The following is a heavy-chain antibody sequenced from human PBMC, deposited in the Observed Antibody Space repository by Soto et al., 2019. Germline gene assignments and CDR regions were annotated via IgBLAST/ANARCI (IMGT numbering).Heavy chain of an antibody. D-gene: IGHD5-12*01. CDR3: TTGVDGYNPFDY. CDR1: GFSFSDAW. CDR2: IKSKAHGETA. J-gene: IGHJ4*02. V-gene: IGHV3-15*01. Sequence: EAQLVESGGGLVEPGGSLRVSCAASGFSFSDAWMIWVRQAPGKGLEWVGRIKSKAHGETADYAAPVKGRFTISRDDSKYTVYLQMNNLKSEDTAVYYCTTGVDGYNPFDYWGQGTLVNVSS.